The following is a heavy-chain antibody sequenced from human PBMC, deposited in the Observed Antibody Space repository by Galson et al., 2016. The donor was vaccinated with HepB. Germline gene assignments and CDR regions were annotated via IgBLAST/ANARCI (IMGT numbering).Heavy chain of an antibody. Sequence: SLRLSCAASGFTFSNYVMNWVRQAPGKGLEWVSVISDRGGTTNYADSVKGRLTISRDNSKNTLYLQMSSLRAEDTAVYYCAKGTTTYYYYYMDVWGKGTTVTVSS. CDR2: ISDRGGTT. V-gene: IGHV3-23*01. CDR1: GFTFSNYV. CDR3: AKGTTTYYYYYMDV. J-gene: IGHJ6*03. D-gene: IGHD2/OR15-2a*01.